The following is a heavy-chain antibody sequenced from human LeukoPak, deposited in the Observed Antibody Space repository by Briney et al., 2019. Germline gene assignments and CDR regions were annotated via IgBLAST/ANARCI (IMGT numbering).Heavy chain of an antibody. CDR2: ISSSSSYI. V-gene: IGHV3-21*01. CDR3: ARDARFVVVPAAPDY. D-gene: IGHD2-2*01. J-gene: IGHJ4*02. Sequence: PGGSLRLSCAASGFTFSSYSMNWVRQAPGKGLEWVSSISSSSSYIYYADSVKGRFTISRDNAKNSLYLQMNSLRAEDTAVYYCARDARFVVVPAAPDYWRQGSLVTVSS. CDR1: GFTFSSYS.